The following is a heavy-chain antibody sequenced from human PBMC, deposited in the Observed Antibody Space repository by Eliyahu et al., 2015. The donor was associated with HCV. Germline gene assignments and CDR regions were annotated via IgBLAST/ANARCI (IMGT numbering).Heavy chain of an antibody. CDR1: XGSISSSSYY. Sequence: QLQLQESGPGLVKPSETLSLTCTVXXGSISSSSYYWGWIRQPPGKGLXWIGSIYXSGSTYYNPSLKSRVTISVDTSKNQFSLKLSSVTAADTAVYYCARPYYDFWSGYSPNYYYYGMDVWGQGTTVTVSS. D-gene: IGHD3-3*01. J-gene: IGHJ6*02. CDR2: IYXSGST. V-gene: IGHV4-39*01. CDR3: ARPYYDFWSGYSPNYYYYGMDV.